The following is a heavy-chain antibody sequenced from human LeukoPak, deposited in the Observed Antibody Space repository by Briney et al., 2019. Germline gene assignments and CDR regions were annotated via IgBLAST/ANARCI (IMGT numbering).Heavy chain of an antibody. J-gene: IGHJ6*02. D-gene: IGHD3-9*01. Sequence: PGRSLRLSCAASGFTFSSYAMHWVRQAPGKGLEWVAVISYDGSNKYYADSVKGRFTISRDNSKNTLYLQMNSLRSEDTAVYYCARGGTTELLRYFDWSPLYYYYGMDVWGQGTTVTVSS. CDR1: GFTFSSYA. V-gene: IGHV3-30-3*01. CDR2: ISYDGSNK. CDR3: ARGGTTELLRYFDWSPLYYYYGMDV.